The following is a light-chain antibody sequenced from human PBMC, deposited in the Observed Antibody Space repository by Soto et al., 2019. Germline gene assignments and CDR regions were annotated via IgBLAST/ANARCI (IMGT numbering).Light chain of an antibody. CDR2: LGS. J-gene: IGKJ5*01. CDR3: MQALQAPT. Sequence: DIVMTQSPLSLPVTPGEPASISCRSSQSLLHSNGYNYLDWYLQKPGQSPQLLIYLGSNRASGVPGRFSGSGSGTDFTLKISRVEAEDVGVYYCMQALQAPTFGQGTRLEIK. CDR1: QSLLHSNGYNY. V-gene: IGKV2-28*01.